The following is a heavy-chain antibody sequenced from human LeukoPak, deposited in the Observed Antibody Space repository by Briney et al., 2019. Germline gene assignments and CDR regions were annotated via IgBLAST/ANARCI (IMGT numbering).Heavy chain of an antibody. Sequence: PGASLRLSCAASGFYVNFYGMTWVRQAPGKELKWVSAISGSGGSTYYADSVKGRFTISRDNSKNTLYLQMNSLRAEDTAVYYCAKDLGSGSYPYYYYGMDVWGQGTTVTVSS. D-gene: IGHD3-10*01. J-gene: IGHJ6*02. CDR2: ISGSGGST. V-gene: IGHV3-23*01. CDR1: GFYVNFYG. CDR3: AKDLGSGSYPYYYYGMDV.